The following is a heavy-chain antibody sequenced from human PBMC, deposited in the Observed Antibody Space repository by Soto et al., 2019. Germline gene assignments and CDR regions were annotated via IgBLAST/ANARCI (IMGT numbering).Heavy chain of an antibody. D-gene: IGHD2-15*01. CDR2: IYSGDYDT. V-gene: IGHV5-51*01. CDR3: ARNGYCSGGSCRRSYYYYGMDV. CDR1: GYSFTSYW. Sequence: GESLKISCQGSGYSFTSYWIGWVRQMPGKVLEWMGIIYSGDYDTRYSLSFQGQVTISADRSISTAYLQWSSLKASDTAMYYCARNGYCSGGSCRRSYYYYGMDVWGQGTTVTVSS. J-gene: IGHJ6*02.